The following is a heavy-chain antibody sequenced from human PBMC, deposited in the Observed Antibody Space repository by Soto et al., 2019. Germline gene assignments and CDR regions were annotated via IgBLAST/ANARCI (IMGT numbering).Heavy chain of an antibody. CDR1: GGTFSSYA. Sequence: SVKVSCKASGGTFSSYAISWVRQAPGQGLEWMGGIIPIFGTANYAQKFQGRVTITADKSTSTAYMELSSLRSEDTAVYYCATTSYSSSWPHVYWGQGTLVTVSS. D-gene: IGHD6-13*01. J-gene: IGHJ4*02. CDR3: ATTSYSSSWPHVY. CDR2: IIPIFGTA. V-gene: IGHV1-69*06.